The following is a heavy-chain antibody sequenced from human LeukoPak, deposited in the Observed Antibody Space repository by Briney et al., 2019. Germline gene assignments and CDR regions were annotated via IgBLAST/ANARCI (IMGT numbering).Heavy chain of an antibody. CDR2: MNPNSGNT. CDR3: ARASAIRYLSDY. J-gene: IGHJ4*02. D-gene: IGHD2-2*02. Sequence: ASVKVSCKASGYTFTSYDINWVRQATGQGLEWMGWMNPNSGNTGYAQKFQGRVTMTRNTSISTAYMELSILRSEDTAVYYCARASAIRYLSDYWGQGTLVTVSS. V-gene: IGHV1-8*01. CDR1: GYTFTSYD.